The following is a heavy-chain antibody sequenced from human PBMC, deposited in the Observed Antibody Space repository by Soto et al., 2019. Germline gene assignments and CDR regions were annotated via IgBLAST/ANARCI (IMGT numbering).Heavy chain of an antibody. Sequence: GESLKISCAASGFTFSSYAMSWVRQAPGKGLEWVSAISGSGGSTYYADSVKGRFTISRDNSKNTLYLQMNSLRAEDTAVYYCAKANALYCSGGSCYELGYWGQGTLVTVSS. V-gene: IGHV3-23*01. D-gene: IGHD2-15*01. J-gene: IGHJ4*02. CDR1: GFTFSSYA. CDR3: AKANALYCSGGSCYELGY. CDR2: ISGSGGST.